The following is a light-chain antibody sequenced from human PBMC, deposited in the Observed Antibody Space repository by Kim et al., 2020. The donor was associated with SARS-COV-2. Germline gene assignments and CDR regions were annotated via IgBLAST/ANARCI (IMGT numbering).Light chain of an antibody. CDR2: DNI. J-gene: IGLJ1*01. V-gene: IGLV1-40*01. CDR3: QSYDSSLSGFV. CDR1: SSNIGAGYD. Sequence: QRVTISCTESSSNIGAGYDVHWYQQLPGTAPKLLIYDNINRPSGVPDRFSGSKSGTSASLAITGLQAEEEADYYCQSYDSSLSGFVFGTGTKVTVL.